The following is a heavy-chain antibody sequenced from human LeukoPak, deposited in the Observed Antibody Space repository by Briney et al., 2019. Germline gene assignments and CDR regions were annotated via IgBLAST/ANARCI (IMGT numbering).Heavy chain of an antibody. V-gene: IGHV4-59*08. CDR1: GGSISNYY. J-gene: IGHJ4*02. CDR3: ARGWSDY. Sequence: PPETLSLTCTVSGGSISNYYWSWIRQPPGKGLEWIGYIYYSGSTNYNPSLKSRVTISVDTSKNQFSLKLSSVTAADTAVYYCARGWSDYWGQGTLVTVSS. CDR2: IYYSGST. D-gene: IGHD2-15*01.